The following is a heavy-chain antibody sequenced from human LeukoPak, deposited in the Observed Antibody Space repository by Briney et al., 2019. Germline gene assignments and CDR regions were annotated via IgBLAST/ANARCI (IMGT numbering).Heavy chain of an antibody. V-gene: IGHV3-66*02. CDR3: ARHDYGDLNYFDY. Sequence: PGGSLRLSCAASGFTVSSNYMSWVRQAPGKGLEWVSVIYSGGSTYYADYVKGRFTISRDNSKNTLYLQMNSLRAEDTAVYYCARHDYGDLNYFDYWGQGTLVTVSS. CDR2: IYSGGST. CDR1: GFTVSSNY. J-gene: IGHJ4*02. D-gene: IGHD4-17*01.